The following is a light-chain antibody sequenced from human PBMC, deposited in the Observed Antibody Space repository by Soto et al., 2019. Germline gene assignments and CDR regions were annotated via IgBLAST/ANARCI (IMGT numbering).Light chain of an antibody. CDR1: SSNIGAGYD. J-gene: IGLJ1*01. V-gene: IGLV1-40*01. CDR3: QSFDSSLRDYV. CDR2: RND. Sequence: QSVLTQRPSVSGAPGQRVTISCTGSSSNIGAGYDVHWYQQLPGTAPKLLIYRNDNRPSGVPDRFSGSKSGTSASLAITGLQAEDEADYYCQSFDSSLRDYVFGTGTKVTVL.